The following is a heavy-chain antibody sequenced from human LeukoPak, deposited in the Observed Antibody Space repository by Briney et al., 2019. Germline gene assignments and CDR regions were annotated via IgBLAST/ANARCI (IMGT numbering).Heavy chain of an antibody. CDR2: IYYSGST. V-gene: IGHV4-39*01. D-gene: IGHD3-3*01. J-gene: IGHJ5*02. CDR1: GFTFSSYM. Sequence: GSLRLSCAASGFTFSSYMMTWVRQPPGKGLEWVASIYYSGSTYYNPSLKSRVTISVDTSKNQFSLKLSSVTAADTAVYYCARGAWSGYYIKRNWFDPWGQGTLVTVSS. CDR3: ARGAWSGYYIKRNWFDP.